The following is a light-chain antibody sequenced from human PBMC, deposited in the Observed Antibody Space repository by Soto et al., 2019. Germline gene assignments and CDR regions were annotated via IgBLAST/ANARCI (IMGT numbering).Light chain of an antibody. CDR2: GAS. V-gene: IGKV3-15*01. CDR1: QSISDT. J-gene: IGKJ5*01. CDR3: KQYKEWPPFT. Sequence: EIVMTQSPATLSVSPGGRATLSCRASQSISDTLAWYQQKPGQAPRLLIHGASTRAPGFPARFSGSGSGTEFTLSISSLQSEDFAVYYCKQYKEWPPFTFGQGTRLEIK.